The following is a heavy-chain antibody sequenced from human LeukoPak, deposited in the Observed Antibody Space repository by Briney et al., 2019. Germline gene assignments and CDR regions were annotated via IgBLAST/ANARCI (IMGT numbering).Heavy chain of an antibody. J-gene: IGHJ6*03. CDR1: GGSISSYY. Sequence: SETLSLTCTVSGGSISSYYWSWIPQPPGKGLEWIGYIYYSGSTNYNPSLKSRVTISVDTSKNQFSLKLSSVTAADTAVYYCARVSGPYYYYYMDVWGKGTPVTVSS. CDR2: IYYSGST. V-gene: IGHV4-59*01. CDR3: ARVSGPYYYYYMDV. D-gene: IGHD2-15*01.